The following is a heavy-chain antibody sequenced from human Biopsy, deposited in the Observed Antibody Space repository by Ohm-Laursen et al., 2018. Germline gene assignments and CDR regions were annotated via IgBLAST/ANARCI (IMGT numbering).Heavy chain of an antibody. CDR1: GFTFSDYF. Sequence: GSLRLSCTASGFTFSDYFMSWVRQAPGKGLEWVSYISSGATNTNYADSVKGRFTISRDNAKNSLHLQMNSLRPEDTAVYYCARTRHGIVIKPAAVVFDNWGQGTLVTVSS. J-gene: IGHJ4*02. D-gene: IGHD2-2*01. CDR3: ARTRHGIVIKPAAVVFDN. CDR2: ISSGATNT. V-gene: IGHV3-11*01.